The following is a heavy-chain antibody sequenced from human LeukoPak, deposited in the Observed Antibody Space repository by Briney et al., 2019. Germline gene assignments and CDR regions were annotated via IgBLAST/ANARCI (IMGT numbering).Heavy chain of an antibody. Sequence: SETLSLICTVSGGPISSGSYYWSWIRQPAGKGLEWIGRIYTSGSTNYNPSLKSRVTISVDTSKNQFSLKLSSVTAADTAVYYCAREKIADSSKDYWGQGTLVTVSS. CDR2: IYTSGST. CDR1: GGPISSGSYY. D-gene: IGHD3-22*01. CDR3: AREKIADSSKDY. J-gene: IGHJ4*02. V-gene: IGHV4-61*02.